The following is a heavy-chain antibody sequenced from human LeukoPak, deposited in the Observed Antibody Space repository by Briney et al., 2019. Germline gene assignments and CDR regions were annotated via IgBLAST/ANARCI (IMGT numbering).Heavy chain of an antibody. V-gene: IGHV3-23*01. CDR2: ITGSGSST. CDR1: GFTFSSYA. Sequence: GGSLRLSCAASGFTFSSYAMSWVRQAPGKGLEWVSGITGSGSSTYYADSVKGRFTTSRDNSKNTLYLQMNSLTAEDTAVYYCAKKSVADTPPIYWGQGTLVTVST. D-gene: IGHD6-19*01. CDR3: AKKSVADTPPIY. J-gene: IGHJ4*02.